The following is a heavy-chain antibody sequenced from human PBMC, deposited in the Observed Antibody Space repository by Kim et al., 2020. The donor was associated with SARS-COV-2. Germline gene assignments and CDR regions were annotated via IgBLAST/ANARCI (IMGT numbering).Heavy chain of an antibody. J-gene: IGHJ6*02. D-gene: IGHD3-10*01. CDR3: ARGSGSYQSYYYYYGMDV. CDR2: IIPIFGTA. CDR1: GGTFSSYA. V-gene: IGHV1-69*13. Sequence: SVKVSCKASGGTFSSYAISWVRQAPGQGLEWMVGIIPIFGTANYAQKFQGRVTITADESTSTAYMELSSLRSEDTAVYYCARGSGSYQSYYYYYGMDVWGQGTTVTVSS.